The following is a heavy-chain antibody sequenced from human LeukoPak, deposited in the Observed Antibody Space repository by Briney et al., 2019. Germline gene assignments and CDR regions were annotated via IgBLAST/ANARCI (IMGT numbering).Heavy chain of an antibody. D-gene: IGHD6-19*01. Sequence: SQTLSLTCTVSGGSISSGGYYWSWIRQPPGKGLEWIGYIYHSGSTYYNPSLKSRVTISVDRSKNQFSLKLSSVTAADTAVYYCARVNLDGAGTFYYFDYWGQGTLVTVSS. CDR3: ARVNLDGAGTFYYFDY. J-gene: IGHJ4*02. CDR1: GGSISSGGYY. CDR2: IYHSGST. V-gene: IGHV4-30-2*01.